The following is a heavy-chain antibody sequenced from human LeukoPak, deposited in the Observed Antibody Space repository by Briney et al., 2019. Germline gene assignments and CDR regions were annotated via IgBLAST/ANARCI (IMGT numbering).Heavy chain of an antibody. J-gene: IGHJ6*02. D-gene: IGHD3-16*01. CDR2: MNPNSGNT. Sequence: ASVKVSCKASGYTFTSYDINWVRQATGQGLEWMGWMNPNSGNTGYAQKFQGRVTMTRNTSISTAYMELSSLRSEDTAVYYCASLSRASYYYYGMDVWGQGTTVSVSS. V-gene: IGHV1-8*01. CDR1: GYTFTSYD. CDR3: ASLSRASYYYYGMDV.